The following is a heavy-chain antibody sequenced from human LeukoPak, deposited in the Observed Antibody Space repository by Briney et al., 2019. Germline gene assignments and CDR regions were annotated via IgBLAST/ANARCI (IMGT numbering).Heavy chain of an antibody. J-gene: IGHJ4*02. CDR1: GFTFSNYW. Sequence: GSLRLSCAASGFTFSNYWVSWARQAPGKGLEWVANIKQGGSEKYYVDSVKGRFTISRDNAKNSLYLQMNSLRAEDTAVYYCARAPDFRSGYLDYWGQGTLVTVSS. D-gene: IGHD3-3*01. CDR3: ARAPDFRSGYLDY. V-gene: IGHV3-7*01. CDR2: IKQGGSEK.